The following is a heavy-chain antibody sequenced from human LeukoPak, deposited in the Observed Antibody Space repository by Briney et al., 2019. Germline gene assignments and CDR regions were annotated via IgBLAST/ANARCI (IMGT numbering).Heavy chain of an antibody. D-gene: IGHD2-2*03. Sequence: GGSLRLSCADSGCTFSSYAMSWVRQAPGKGLEWVSAISGSGGSTYYADSVKGRFTISRDNSKNTLYLQMNSLRAEDTAVYYCAKDGYCSSTSCYVVYFDYWGQGTLVTVSS. J-gene: IGHJ4*02. CDR3: AKDGYCSSTSCYVVYFDY. CDR1: GCTFSSYA. CDR2: ISGSGGST. V-gene: IGHV3-23*01.